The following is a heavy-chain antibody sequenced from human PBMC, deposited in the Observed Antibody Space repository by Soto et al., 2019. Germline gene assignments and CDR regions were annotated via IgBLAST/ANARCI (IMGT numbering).Heavy chain of an antibody. CDR1: GYTFTSYG. V-gene: IGHV1-18*01. D-gene: IGHD2-2*01. CDR2: ISAYNGNT. CDR3: ARALSGGEEYQLLDYYYYYMDV. Sequence: ASVKVSCKASGYTFTSYGISWVRQAPGQGLEWMGWISAYNGNTNYAQKLQGRVTMTTDTSTSTAYMELRSLRSDDTAVYYCARALSGGEEYQLLDYYYYYMDVWGKGTTVTVSS. J-gene: IGHJ6*03.